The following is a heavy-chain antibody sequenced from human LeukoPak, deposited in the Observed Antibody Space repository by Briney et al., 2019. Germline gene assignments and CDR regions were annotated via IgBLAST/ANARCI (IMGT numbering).Heavy chain of an antibody. CDR1: GFTVSSNY. J-gene: IGHJ6*02. D-gene: IGHD3-10*01. CDR3: ARATTVISYYYGMDV. V-gene: IGHV3-53*01. CDR2: IYSGGST. Sequence: GGSLRLSCAASGFTVSSNYMSWVRQAPGKGLEWVSVIYSGGSTYYADSVKGRFTISRDNSKNTLYLQMNSLRAEDTAVYYCARATTVISYYYGMDVWGQGTTAPSP.